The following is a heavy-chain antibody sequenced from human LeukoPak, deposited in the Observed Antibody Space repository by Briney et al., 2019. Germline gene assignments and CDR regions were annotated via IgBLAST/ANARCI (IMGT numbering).Heavy chain of an antibody. CDR3: AREASSTSPSSDYIDI. CDR1: GFTFSSYW. J-gene: IGHJ3*02. V-gene: IGHV3-7*01. Sequence: AGGSLRLSCATSGFTFSSYWMSWVRQAPGKGLEWVANIKQDGIKTYYVDSVKGRFTISRDNAKNSLYLQINSLRVEDTAVYYCAREASSTSPSSDYIDIWGQGTMVTVSS. CDR2: IKQDGIKT. D-gene: IGHD6-6*01.